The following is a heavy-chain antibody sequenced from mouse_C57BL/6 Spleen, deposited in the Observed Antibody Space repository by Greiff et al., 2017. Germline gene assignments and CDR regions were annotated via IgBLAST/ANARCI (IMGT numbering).Heavy chain of an antibody. CDR3: ARPGVSHYYARDY. D-gene: IGHD2-12*01. CDR1: GFTFSDYG. CDR2: ISSGSSTI. J-gene: IGHJ4*01. Sequence: EVKVVESGGGLVKPGGSLKLSCAASGFTFSDYGMHWVRQAPEKGLEWVAYISSGSSTIYYADTVKGRFTISRDNAKNTLFLQMTSLRSEDTAMYYCARPGVSHYYARDYWGQGTSVTVSS. V-gene: IGHV5-17*01.